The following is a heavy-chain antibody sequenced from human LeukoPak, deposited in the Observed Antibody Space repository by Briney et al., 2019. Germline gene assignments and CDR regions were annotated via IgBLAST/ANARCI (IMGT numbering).Heavy chain of an antibody. Sequence: GGSLRLSCAASGFTFSSYAMHWVRQAPGKGLEWVAVISYDGSNKYYADSVKGRFTISRDNSKNTLYLQMNSLRAEDTAVYYCARDPVGATTGYFHYWGQGTLVTVSS. CDR2: ISYDGSNK. J-gene: IGHJ4*02. CDR3: ARDPVGATTGYFHY. CDR1: GFTFSSYA. D-gene: IGHD1-26*01. V-gene: IGHV3-30*01.